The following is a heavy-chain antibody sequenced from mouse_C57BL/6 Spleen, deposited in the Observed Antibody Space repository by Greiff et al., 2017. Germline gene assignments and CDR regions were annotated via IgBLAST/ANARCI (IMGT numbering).Heavy chain of an antibody. V-gene: IGHV3-6*01. CDR2: ISYDGSN. Sequence: EVQVVESGPGLVKPSQSLSLTCSVTGYSITSGYYWNWIRQFPGNKLEWMGYISYDGSNNYNPSLKNRISITRDTSKNQFFLKLNSVTTEDTATYYCARGHGSSYWYFDVWGTGTTVTVSS. CDR3: ARGHGSSYWYFDV. J-gene: IGHJ1*03. CDR1: GYSITSGYY. D-gene: IGHD1-1*01.